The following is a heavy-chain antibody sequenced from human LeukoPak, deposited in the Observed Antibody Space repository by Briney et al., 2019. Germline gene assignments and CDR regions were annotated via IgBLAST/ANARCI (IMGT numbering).Heavy chain of an antibody. CDR2: ISYDGSNK. J-gene: IGHJ4*02. CDR3: ARDSSPMVRGVITHFDY. V-gene: IGHV3-30-3*01. D-gene: IGHD3-10*01. CDR1: GFTFSSYA. Sequence: GGSLRLSCAASGFTFSSYAMDWVRQAPGKGLEWVAVISYDGSNKYYADSVKGRFTISRDNSKNTLYLQMNSLRAEDTAVYYCARDSSPMVRGVITHFDYWGQGTLVTVSS.